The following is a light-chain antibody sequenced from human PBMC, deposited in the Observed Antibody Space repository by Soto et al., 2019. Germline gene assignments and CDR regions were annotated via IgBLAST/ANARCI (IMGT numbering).Light chain of an antibody. V-gene: IGKV1-39*01. CDR1: QSISTY. CDR3: QQRNSTPPT. Sequence: DIQMTQSPSSLSASVGDRVTITCRASQSISTYVSWYQHTLGKAPKLLIYAASNLQSGVPSRFSGSGSGTEFHLTIHNLYPEDFATYYLQQRNSTPPTFGGGTKVDLK. CDR2: AAS. J-gene: IGKJ4*01.